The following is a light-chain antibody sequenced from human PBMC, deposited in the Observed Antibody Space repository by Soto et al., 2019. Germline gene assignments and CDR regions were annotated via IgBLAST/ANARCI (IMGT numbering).Light chain of an antibody. CDR2: AAS. J-gene: IGKJ1*01. V-gene: IGKV1-39*01. CDR1: QSISSY. Sequence: DIQMTQSPSSLSASVGDRVTITCRASQSISSYLNWYQQKPGKAPKLLIYAASSLQSGVPSRFSGSGSGTDFTLTISSLQPEDFATYYCQQRYSTPRTFGQG. CDR3: QQRYSTPRT.